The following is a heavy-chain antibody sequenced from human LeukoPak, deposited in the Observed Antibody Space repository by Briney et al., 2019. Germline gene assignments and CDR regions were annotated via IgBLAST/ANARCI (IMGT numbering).Heavy chain of an antibody. V-gene: IGHV3-23*01. CDR1: GFTFSNYV. J-gene: IGHJ4*02. CDR2: ISGSSVST. D-gene: IGHD2-2*01. Sequence: PGGSPSLSCAASGFTFSNYVMSWVRQAAGKGLEWVSAISGSSVSTYYAGSVNVRFTISSDNSKNTLYLQMPCLRAKDAAVYYCAKSPAWLDCSSNSCYFDYWGQGTLVTVSS. CDR3: AKSPAWLDCSSNSCYFDY.